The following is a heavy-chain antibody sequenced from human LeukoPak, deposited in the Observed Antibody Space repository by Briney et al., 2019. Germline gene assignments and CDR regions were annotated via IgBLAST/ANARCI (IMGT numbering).Heavy chain of an antibody. J-gene: IGHJ4*02. Sequence: PGGSLRLSCAASGFTFSSYAMGWVRQAPGKGLEWVSLIDSGGYTYYADSVKGRFTISRDNSKNTLYLQMSSLRVEDTAVYYCARGGSGWYAFDSWGQGTLVTVSS. CDR2: IDSGGYT. CDR3: ARGGSGWYAFDS. D-gene: IGHD6-19*01. CDR1: GFTFSSYA. V-gene: IGHV3-66*01.